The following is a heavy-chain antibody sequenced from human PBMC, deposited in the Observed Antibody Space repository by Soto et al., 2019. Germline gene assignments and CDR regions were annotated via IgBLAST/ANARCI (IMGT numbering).Heavy chain of an antibody. V-gene: IGHV3-33*08. CDR1: GFTFSAYG. CDR3: ARDLSMTTETIGF. J-gene: IGHJ4*02. D-gene: IGHD1-1*01. Sequence: GGSLRLSCAASGFTFSAYGVHWVRQAPGKGLEWVAIIWFDGSNTHYADSVKGRFTVSRDNSKDTLYLQMNSLRADDTAVYFCARDLSMTTETIGFWGQGTLVTVSS. CDR2: IWFDGSNT.